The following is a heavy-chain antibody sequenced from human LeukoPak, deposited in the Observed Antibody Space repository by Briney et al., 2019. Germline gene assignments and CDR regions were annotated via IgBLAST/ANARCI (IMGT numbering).Heavy chain of an antibody. D-gene: IGHD1-26*01. CDR2: IRSSSSYI. V-gene: IGHV3-21*01. J-gene: IGHJ4*02. Sequence: GGSLRLACAASGFTFSSYSMNWVRQAPGKGLEWVSSIRSSSSYIYYADSVKGRFTISRDNAKNSLYLQMNSLRAEDTAVYYCARERWGATNHFDYWGQGTLVTVSS. CDR1: GFTFSSYS. CDR3: ARERWGATNHFDY.